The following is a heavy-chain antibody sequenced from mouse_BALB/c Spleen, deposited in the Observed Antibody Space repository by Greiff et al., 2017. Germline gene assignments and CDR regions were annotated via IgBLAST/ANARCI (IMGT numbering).Heavy chain of an antibody. CDR2: IYPGDGDT. CDR1: GYTFTSYW. Sequence: VKLQESGAELARPGASVKLSCKASGYTFTSYWMQWVKQRPGQGLEWIGAIYPGDGDTRYTQKFKGKATLTADKSSSTAYMQLSSLASEDSAVYYCAREQYGNYIDYWGQGTTLTVSS. J-gene: IGHJ2*01. V-gene: IGHV1-87*01. D-gene: IGHD2-10*02. CDR3: AREQYGNYIDY.